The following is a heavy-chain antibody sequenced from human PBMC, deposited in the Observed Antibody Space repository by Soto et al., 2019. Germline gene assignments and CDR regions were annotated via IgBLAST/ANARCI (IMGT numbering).Heavy chain of an antibody. CDR3: ARCLYGDYSWEASDI. Sequence: QVQLQESGPGLVKPSETLSLTCTVSSGSISTYYWSWIRQPPGKGLEWIGYVYYSGYTNYNPSLKSRVTVSVDTSKNQFSLKLTSVTAADTDVEYCARCLYGDYSWEASDIWGQGTMVTVSS. D-gene: IGHD4-17*01. V-gene: IGHV4-59*01. CDR2: VYYSGYT. CDR1: SGSISTYY. J-gene: IGHJ3*02.